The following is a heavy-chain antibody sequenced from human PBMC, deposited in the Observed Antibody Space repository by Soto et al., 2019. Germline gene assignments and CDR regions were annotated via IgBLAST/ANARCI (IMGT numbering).Heavy chain of an antibody. CDR2: IYYSGST. V-gene: IGHV4-30-4*01. J-gene: IGHJ3*02. CDR3: ARKGWPDVFDI. Sequence: QVQLQESGPGLVKPSQTLSLTCTVSGGSISSGDYYWRWIRQPPGKGLEWIGYIYYSGSTYYKSYLKNRVIISIATSKNQFSLKLSSVTAADTAVYYCARKGWPDVFDIWGQGAIVTFSS. CDR1: GGSISSGDYY.